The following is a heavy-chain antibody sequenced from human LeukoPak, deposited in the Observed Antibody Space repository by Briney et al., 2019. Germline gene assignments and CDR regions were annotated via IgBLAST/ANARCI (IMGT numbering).Heavy chain of an antibody. CDR3: AKERRYYGSGPNDAFDI. J-gene: IGHJ3*02. Sequence: GGSLRLSCAASGFTFSSYAMSWVRQAPGKGLEWVSAISGSGGSTYYADSVKGRFTISRDNSKNTLYLQMNSLRAEDTAVYYCAKERRYYGSGPNDAFDIWGQGTMVTVSS. D-gene: IGHD3-10*01. CDR1: GFTFSSYA. CDR2: ISGSGGST. V-gene: IGHV3-23*01.